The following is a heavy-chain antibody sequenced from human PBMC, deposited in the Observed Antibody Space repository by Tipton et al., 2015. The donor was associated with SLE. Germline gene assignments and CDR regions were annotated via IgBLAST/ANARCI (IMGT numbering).Heavy chain of an antibody. CDR1: GYSISSYY. CDR2: IYTSGST. D-gene: IGHD4-17*01. CDR3: ARERGDYGDYFDY. V-gene: IGHV4-4*08. J-gene: IGHJ4*02. Sequence: TLSLTCAVSGYSISSYYWSWIRQPPGKGLEWIGYIYTSGSTNYNPALKSRVTISVDTSKNQFSLKLSSVTAADTAVYYCARERGDYGDYFDYWGQGTLVTVSS.